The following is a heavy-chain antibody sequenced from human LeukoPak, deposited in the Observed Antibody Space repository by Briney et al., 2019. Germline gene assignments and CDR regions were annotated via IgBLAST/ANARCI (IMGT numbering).Heavy chain of an antibody. CDR1: GGSISSDY. D-gene: IGHD6-13*01. CDR2: IYTSGST. CDR3: ARQALYSSSWYEDY. V-gene: IGHV4-4*07. J-gene: IGHJ4*02. Sequence: SETLSLTCTVSGGSISSDYWSWIRQPAGKGLEWIGRIYTSGSTYYNPSLKSRVTMSVDTSKNQFSLKLSSVTAADTAVYCCARQALYSSSWYEDYWGQGTLVTVSS.